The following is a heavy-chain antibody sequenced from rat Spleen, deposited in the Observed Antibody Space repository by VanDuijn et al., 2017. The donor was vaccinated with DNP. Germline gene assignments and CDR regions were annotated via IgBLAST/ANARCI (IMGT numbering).Heavy chain of an antibody. CDR1: EFTFSDYN. D-gene: IGHD1-4*01. CDR3: ARGNYPGINTFDY. Sequence: EVQLVESGGGLVQPGRSLKLSCAASEFTFSDYNMAWIRQAPKKGLEWVATILHDGSRTYFRDTVKGRFTSSRDNEKSTLYLQMNSLRSEDTATYFCARGNYPGINTFDYWGQGVMVTVSS. V-gene: IGHV5S10*01. J-gene: IGHJ2*01. CDR2: ILHDGSRT.